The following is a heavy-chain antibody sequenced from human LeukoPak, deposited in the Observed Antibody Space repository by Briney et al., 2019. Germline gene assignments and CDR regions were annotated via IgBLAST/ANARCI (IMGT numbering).Heavy chain of an antibody. CDR1: GGSISSSSYY. Sequence: SETLSLTCTVSGGSISSSSYYWGWIRQPPGKGLEWIGSIYYSGTTYYNPSLKSRVTIYVDTSKNQFSLKLSSVTAADTAVYYCASYCSGGSCYRRNWLDPWGQGTLVTVSS. J-gene: IGHJ5*02. CDR3: ASYCSGGSCYRRNWLDP. D-gene: IGHD2-15*01. CDR2: IYYSGTT. V-gene: IGHV4-39*01.